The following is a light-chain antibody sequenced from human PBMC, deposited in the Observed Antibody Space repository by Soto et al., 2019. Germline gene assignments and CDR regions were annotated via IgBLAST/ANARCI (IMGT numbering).Light chain of an antibody. CDR1: SSDVGGYNY. CDR2: VVR. V-gene: IGLV2-14*01. CDR3: NSYTSSSTYV. J-gene: IGLJ1*01. Sequence: QSALTQPASVSGSPGHSITISFTGTSSDVGGYNYVSWFQQHPAKAPKLMIYVVRNRPSGISNRYSGSKSGNTASLTISGLQAEDEADYYCNSYTSSSTYVFGTGTKLTVL.